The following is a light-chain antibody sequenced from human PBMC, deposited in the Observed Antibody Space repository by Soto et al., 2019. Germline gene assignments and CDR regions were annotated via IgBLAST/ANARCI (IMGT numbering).Light chain of an antibody. CDR2: ATS. CDR1: QDISSW. Sequence: DIQMPQSPSSVSASVGDRVTITCRASQDISSWLAWYQQKPGKAPKLLIYATSSLQSGVPSRFSGSGSGTDFPLTISSLQPEDFATYYCQQANSFPITFGQGTRLEIK. CDR3: QQANSFPIT. V-gene: IGKV1-12*01. J-gene: IGKJ5*01.